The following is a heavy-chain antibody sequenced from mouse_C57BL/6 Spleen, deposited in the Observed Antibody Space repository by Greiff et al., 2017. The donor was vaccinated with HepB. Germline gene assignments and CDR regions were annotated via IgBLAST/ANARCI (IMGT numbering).Heavy chain of an antibody. J-gene: IGHJ2*01. D-gene: IGHD2-5*01. Sequence: QVQLQQSGPELVKPGASVKISCKASGYAFSSSWMNWVKQRPGKGLEWIGRIYPGDGDTNYNGKFKGKATLTADKSSSTAYMQLSSLTSEDSAVYFCARNYSNYRDFDYWGQGTTLPVSS. V-gene: IGHV1-82*01. CDR2: IYPGDGDT. CDR1: GYAFSSSW. CDR3: ARNYSNYRDFDY.